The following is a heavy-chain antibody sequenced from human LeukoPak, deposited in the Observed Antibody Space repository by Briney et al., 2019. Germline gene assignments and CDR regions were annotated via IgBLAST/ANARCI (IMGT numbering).Heavy chain of an antibody. V-gene: IGHV4-39*01. CDR3: ARWYYYDSSGIRSAFDI. J-gene: IGHJ3*02. D-gene: IGHD3-22*01. Sequence: PSETLSLTCTVSGSSISSRSYYWGWIRQPPGKGLEWIGSIYYSGSTYYNPSLKSRVTISVDTSKNQFSLMLSSVTAADTAVYYCARWYYYDSSGIRSAFDIWGQGTMVTVSS. CDR1: GSSISSRSYY. CDR2: IYYSGST.